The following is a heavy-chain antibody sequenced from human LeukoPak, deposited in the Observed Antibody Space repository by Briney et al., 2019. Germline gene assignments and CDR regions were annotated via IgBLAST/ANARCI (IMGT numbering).Heavy chain of an antibody. CDR2: INPNSGGT. Sequence: ASVKVSCKASGYTFADYYLHWVRQAPGQGLEWMGWINPNSGGTNYAHKFRGRVTLTWDTSIATAYMEVTRLRSDDTAVYFCARTSQLRTQWGEMGSFDYWGQGALVTVSS. CDR1: GYTFADYY. V-gene: IGHV1-2*07. D-gene: IGHD5-24*01. CDR3: ARTSQLRTQWGEMGSFDY. J-gene: IGHJ4*02.